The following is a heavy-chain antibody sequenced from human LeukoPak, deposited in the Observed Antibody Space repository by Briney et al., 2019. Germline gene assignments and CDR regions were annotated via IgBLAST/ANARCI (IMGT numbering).Heavy chain of an antibody. J-gene: IGHJ4*02. CDR1: GFTFSSYA. CDR3: ARAGRADGDYHYFDY. V-gene: IGHV3-23*01. CDR2: ISGSGGST. D-gene: IGHD4-17*01. Sequence: PGGALRLSCAASGFTFSSYAMSWVRQAPGKGLEWVSAISGSGGSTYYADSMKGRFTISRDNAKNSLYLQMNSLRAEDTAVYYCARAGRADGDYHYFDYWGQGTLVTVSS.